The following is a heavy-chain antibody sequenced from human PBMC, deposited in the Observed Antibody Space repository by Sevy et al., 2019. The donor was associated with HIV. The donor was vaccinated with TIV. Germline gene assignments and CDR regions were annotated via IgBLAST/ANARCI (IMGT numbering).Heavy chain of an antibody. D-gene: IGHD3-3*01. CDR1: GGSISSGDYY. CDR2: IYYSGST. Sequence: SETLSLTCTVSGGSISSGDYYWSWIRQPPGKGLEWIGYIYYSGSTYYNPSLKSRVTISVDTSKNQFSLKLSSVTAADTAVYYCARLVRFLEWLARPLDAFDIWGQGTMVTVSS. V-gene: IGHV4-30-4*01. CDR3: ARLVRFLEWLARPLDAFDI. J-gene: IGHJ3*02.